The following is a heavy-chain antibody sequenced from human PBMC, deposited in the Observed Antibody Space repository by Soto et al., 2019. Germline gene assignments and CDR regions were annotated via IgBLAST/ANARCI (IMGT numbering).Heavy chain of an antibody. CDR2: IFHSGNV. Sequence: TLSLTCAVSGSSLSPYYWGWVRQPPGKGLEWLGSIFHSGNVHYNPSLKSRVILSIDTSKSQFSLNLTAAIAADTAVYYRTRQDDGMDVWGQGTTVTVSS. J-gene: IGHJ6*02. CDR3: TRQDDGMDV. V-gene: IGHV4-38-2*01. CDR1: GSSLSPYY.